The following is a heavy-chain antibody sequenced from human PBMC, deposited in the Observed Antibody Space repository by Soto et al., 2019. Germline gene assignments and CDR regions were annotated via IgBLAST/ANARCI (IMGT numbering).Heavy chain of an antibody. J-gene: IGHJ4*02. CDR2: IIPISGAA. Sequence: QVQLVQSGAEVKQPGSSAKVSCKASGGTVSNYVVNWVRQAPGQGLEWMGRIIPISGAANYAQKFQGRVTITADKSTSTSYMELSSLRSEDTAVYYCARDMTRTVVPYFDFWGQGTLVTVSS. CDR3: ARDMTRTVVPYFDF. V-gene: IGHV1-69*06. CDR1: GGTVSNYV. D-gene: IGHD1-7*01.